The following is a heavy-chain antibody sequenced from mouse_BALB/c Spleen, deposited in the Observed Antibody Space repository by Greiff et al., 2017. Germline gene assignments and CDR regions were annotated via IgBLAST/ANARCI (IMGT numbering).Heavy chain of an antibody. V-gene: IGHV1-18*01. Sequence: VQLQQSGPELVKPGASVKIPCKASGYTFTDYNMDWVKQSHGKSLEWIGDINPNNGGTIYNQKFKGKATLTVDKSSSTAYMELRSLTSEDTAVYYCAKGDYRYDGFAYWGQGTLVTVSA. CDR3: AKGDYRYDGFAY. J-gene: IGHJ3*01. D-gene: IGHD2-14*01. CDR2: INPNNGGT. CDR1: GYTFTDYN.